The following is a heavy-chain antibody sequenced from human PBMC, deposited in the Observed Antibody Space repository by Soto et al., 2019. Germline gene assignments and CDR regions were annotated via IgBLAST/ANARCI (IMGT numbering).Heavy chain of an antibody. Sequence: QVQLQESGPGLVQPSQTLSLTCTVSGGSISSGDYCWSWIRQPPAKAMEWIGYIYYSGSTYYNPYPQSRVTISVDTSKNQFSLKLSSVTAADTAVYYCARSGIAAAGAAFDYWGQGTLVTVAS. J-gene: IGHJ4*02. CDR2: IYYSGST. V-gene: IGHV4-30-4*01. CDR3: ARSGIAAAGAAFDY. CDR1: GGSISSGDYC. D-gene: IGHD6-13*01.